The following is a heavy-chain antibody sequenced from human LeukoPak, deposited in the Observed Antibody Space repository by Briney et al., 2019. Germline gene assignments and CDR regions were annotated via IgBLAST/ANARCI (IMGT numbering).Heavy chain of an antibody. CDR3: ARVVTGRGSYNDY. CDR2: IRYDGSNK. CDR1: GFSFSSYG. D-gene: IGHD1-26*01. V-gene: IGHV3-30*02. J-gene: IGHJ4*02. Sequence: PGGSLRLSCAASGFSFSSYGMHWVRQAPGKGLEWVTFIRYDGSNKNYADSVKGRFTISRDNAKNSLYLQMNSLRAEDTAIYYCARVVTGRGSYNDYWGQGTLVTVSS.